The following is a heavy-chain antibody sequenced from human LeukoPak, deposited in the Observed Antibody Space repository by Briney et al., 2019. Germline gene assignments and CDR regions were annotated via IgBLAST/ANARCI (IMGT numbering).Heavy chain of an antibody. J-gene: IGHJ6*03. D-gene: IGHD4-17*01. CDR1: GGSFSGYY. CDR3: ARLTVTSDLYYYYYMDV. CDR2: INHSGST. V-gene: IGHV4-34*01. Sequence: PSETLSLTCAVYGGSFSGYYWSWIRQPPGKGLEWIGEINHSGSTNYNPSLKSRVTISVDTSKNQFSLKLSSVTAADTAVYYCARLTVTSDLYYYYYMDVWGKGTTVTISS.